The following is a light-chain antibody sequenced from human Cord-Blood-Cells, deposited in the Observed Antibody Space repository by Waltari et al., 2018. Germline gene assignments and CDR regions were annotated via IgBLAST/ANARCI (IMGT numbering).Light chain of an antibody. V-gene: IGKV1-9*01. CDR1: QGISSY. CDR2: AAS. Sequence: IQLTQSPSSMYASVGHRVTITCRASQGISSYLAWYQQKPGKAPKLLIYAASTLPSGVPSRFSGSGSGTDFTLTISSLQPEDFATYYCQQLNSYPNTFGQGTRLEIK. CDR3: QQLNSYPNT. J-gene: IGKJ5*01.